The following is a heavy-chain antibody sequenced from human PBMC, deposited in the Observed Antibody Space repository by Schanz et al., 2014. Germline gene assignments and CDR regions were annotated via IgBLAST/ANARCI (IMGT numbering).Heavy chain of an antibody. CDR2: IGGFDRNT. V-gene: IGHV1-18*01. D-gene: IGHD1-26*01. J-gene: IGHJ4*02. CDR1: GYTFTRSG. Sequence: QVQLVQSGGEVKTPGASVKVSCKASGYTFTRSGISWVRQAPGQGLEWMGWIGGFDRNTNFAQKLQGRLTMTTDTSPSPVYMELRSLTSVDSTVYYCARDRDQWDGNYLDYWGQGTLVTVSS. CDR3: ARDRDQWDGNYLDY.